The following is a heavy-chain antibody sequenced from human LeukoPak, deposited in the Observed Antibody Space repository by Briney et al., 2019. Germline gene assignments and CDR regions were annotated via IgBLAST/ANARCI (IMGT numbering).Heavy chain of an antibody. Sequence: ASVTVSCKVSGYTPTELSMHWVRQAPGKGLEWMGGFDPEDGETIYAQKFQGRVTMTEDTSTDTAYMELSSLRSEDTAVYYCATDQLGMAVAGTIDAFDIWGQGTMVTVSS. CDR3: ATDQLGMAVAGTIDAFDI. CDR2: FDPEDGET. D-gene: IGHD6-19*01. J-gene: IGHJ3*02. V-gene: IGHV1-24*01. CDR1: GYTPTELS.